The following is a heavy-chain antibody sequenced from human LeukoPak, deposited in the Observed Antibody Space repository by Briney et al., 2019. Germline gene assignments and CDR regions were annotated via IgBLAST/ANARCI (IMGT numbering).Heavy chain of an antibody. CDR2: MNPNSGNT. J-gene: IGHJ4*01. CDR3: VRGRYSSTSCAAPGFDY. D-gene: IGHD2-2*01. CDR1: GYSFTSYD. V-gene: IGHV1-8*01. Sequence: ASVKVSCKASGYSFTSYDINWVRQATGQGLGWMGWMNPNSGNTDCAQKFQGRVTMTRNTSITTAYMELSSLRSKDTSVYYCVRGRYSSTSCAAPGFDYWGHGTLVTVSS.